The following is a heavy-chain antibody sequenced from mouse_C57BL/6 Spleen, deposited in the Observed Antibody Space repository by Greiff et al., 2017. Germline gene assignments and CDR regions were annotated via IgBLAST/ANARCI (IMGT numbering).Heavy chain of an antibody. Sequence: QVQLQQSGAELARPGASVKLSCKASGYTFTSYGISWVKQRTGQGLEWIGEIYPRSGNTYYNEKFKGKATLTADKSSSTAYMELRSLTSEDSAVYFCARERDYYGSSYVEFAYWGQGTLVTVSA. CDR2: IYPRSGNT. V-gene: IGHV1-81*01. CDR3: ARERDYYGSSYVEFAY. CDR1: GYTFTSYG. J-gene: IGHJ3*01. D-gene: IGHD1-1*01.